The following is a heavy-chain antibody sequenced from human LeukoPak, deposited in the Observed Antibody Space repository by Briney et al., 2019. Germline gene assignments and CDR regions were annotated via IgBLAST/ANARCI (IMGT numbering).Heavy chain of an antibody. CDR1: GFTFSSYA. CDR2: IVGSGGGT. J-gene: IGHJ4*02. V-gene: IGHV3-23*01. CDR3: AKDREKVRGYYHMEIDY. Sequence: PGGSLRLSCAASGFTFSSYAMTWVRQAPGKGLEWVSSIVGSGGGTYYADSVKGRFTISRDNSKNTLYLQMSSLRAEDTAVYYCAKDREKVRGYYHMEIDYWGQGTLVTVSS. D-gene: IGHD3-10*01.